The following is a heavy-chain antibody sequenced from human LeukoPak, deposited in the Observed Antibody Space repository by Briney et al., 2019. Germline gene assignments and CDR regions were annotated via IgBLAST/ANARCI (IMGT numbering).Heavy chain of an antibody. CDR3: AREYYYDGGLFDY. D-gene: IGHD3-22*01. J-gene: IGHJ4*02. V-gene: IGHV3-74*01. CDR2: INSDGSIT. CDR1: GFTFSSYW. Sequence: GGSLRLSCAASGFTFSSYWMHWVRQAPGKGLVGVSRINSDGSITTYADSVKGRFTISRDNAKNTLYLQMNSLRAEDTAVYYCAREYYYDGGLFDYWGQGTLVTVSS.